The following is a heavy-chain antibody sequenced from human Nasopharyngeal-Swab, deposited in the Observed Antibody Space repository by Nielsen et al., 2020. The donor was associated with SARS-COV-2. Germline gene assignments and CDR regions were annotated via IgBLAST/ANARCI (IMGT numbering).Heavy chain of an antibody. D-gene: IGHD2-15*01. CDR3: ARDGYCSGGSCSTSY. CDR1: GYTFTSYD. V-gene: IGHV1-8*03. CDR2: MNPNSGNT. Sequence: ASVKVSCKASGYTFTSYDINWVRQATGQGLEWMGWMNPNSGNTGYAQKFQGRVTITRNTSISTAYMELSSLRSEDTAVYYCARDGYCSGGSCSTSYWGQGTLVTVSS. J-gene: IGHJ4*02.